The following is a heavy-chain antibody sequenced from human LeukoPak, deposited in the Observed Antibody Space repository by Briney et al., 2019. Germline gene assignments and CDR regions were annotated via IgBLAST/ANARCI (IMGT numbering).Heavy chain of an antibody. D-gene: IGHD3-10*01. V-gene: IGHV3-7*01. CDR1: GFTFSSYW. CDR2: IKQDGSEK. CDR3: AKDHGGFGELFDY. J-gene: IGHJ4*02. Sequence: GGSLRLSCAASGFTFSSYWMSWVRQAPGKGLEWVANIKQDGSEKYYVDSVKGRFTISRDNAKNSLYLQMNSLRAEDTAVYYCAKDHGGFGELFDYWGQGTLVTVSS.